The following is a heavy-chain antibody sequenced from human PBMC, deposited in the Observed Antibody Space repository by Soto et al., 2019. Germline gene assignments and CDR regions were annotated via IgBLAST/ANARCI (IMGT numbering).Heavy chain of an antibody. V-gene: IGHV3-30*18. CDR3: AKAPGRGDHVGMDV. CDR1: GFTFSNYA. D-gene: IGHD4-17*01. Sequence: QVQLVESGGGVVQPGRSLRLSCAVSGFTFSNYAMHWARQAPGKGLEGVAVISYDGSDKNYADSGKGRFTISRDNSKNTLYLQLNSLRGEDTALYYCAKAPGRGDHVGMDVWGLGTTVIVSS. CDR2: ISYDGSDK. J-gene: IGHJ6*02.